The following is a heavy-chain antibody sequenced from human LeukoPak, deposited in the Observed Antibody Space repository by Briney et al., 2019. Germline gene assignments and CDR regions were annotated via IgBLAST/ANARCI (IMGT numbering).Heavy chain of an antibody. V-gene: IGHV4-39*01. Sequence: SETLSLTCTVSGGSISSSSYYWGWIRQPPGKGLEWIGSIYYSGSTYYNPSLKSRVTISVDTSKNQFSLKLNSVTAADTAVYYCARQSTVTAGGAFDIWGQGTMVTVSS. D-gene: IGHD4-17*01. CDR3: ARQSTVTAGGAFDI. J-gene: IGHJ3*02. CDR1: GGSISSSSYY. CDR2: IYYSGST.